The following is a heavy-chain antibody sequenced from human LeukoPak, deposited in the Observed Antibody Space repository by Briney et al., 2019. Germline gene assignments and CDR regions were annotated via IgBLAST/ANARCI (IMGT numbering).Heavy chain of an antibody. CDR3: ARSRSAGY. Sequence: GGSLTLSCAASGFTFNKYWMSWVRQAPGKGPEWVANIKQDGTEKYYVDSVKGRFTISRDNAKNSLYLQMDSLRAEDTAVYYCARSRSAGYWGQGTLVTVSS. J-gene: IGHJ4*02. V-gene: IGHV3-7*01. CDR1: GFTFNKYW. CDR2: IKQDGTEK.